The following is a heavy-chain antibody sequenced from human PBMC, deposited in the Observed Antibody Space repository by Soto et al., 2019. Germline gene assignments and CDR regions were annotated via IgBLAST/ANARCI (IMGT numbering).Heavy chain of an antibody. D-gene: IGHD3-22*01. CDR3: ARDPFFYYYDSSVTDAFDI. J-gene: IGHJ3*02. Sequence: PWETLSLTCTVSGGSISSGDYYWSLIRQHPGKGLEWIGYIFYSGSTDYNPSLKSRVTISVDTSKNQFSLKLSSVTAADTAVYYCARDPFFYYYDSSVTDAFDIWGQGTMVTVSS. CDR1: GGSISSGDYY. CDR2: IFYSGST. V-gene: IGHV4-30-4*01.